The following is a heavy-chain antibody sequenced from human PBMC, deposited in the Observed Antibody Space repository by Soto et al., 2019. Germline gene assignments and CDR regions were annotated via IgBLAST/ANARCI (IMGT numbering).Heavy chain of an antibody. Sequence: ASVKVSCKASGYTFTSYYMHWVRQAPGQGLEWMGIINPSGGSTSYAASVKGRFTISRDDSKSIAYLQMNSLKTEDTAVYYCTRDGVVVVTAIIYWGQGTLVTVSS. J-gene: IGHJ4*02. CDR3: TRDGVVVVTAIIY. CDR2: INPSGGST. V-gene: IGHV1-46*03. D-gene: IGHD2-21*02. CDR1: GYTFTSYY.